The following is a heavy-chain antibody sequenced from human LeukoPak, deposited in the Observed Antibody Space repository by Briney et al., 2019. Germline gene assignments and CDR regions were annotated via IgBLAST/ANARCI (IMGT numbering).Heavy chain of an antibody. D-gene: IGHD2-2*01. CDR3: AKDSTRTFPYCSSTSCYFDY. V-gene: IGHV3-9*01. CDR2: IGWNSGRI. J-gene: IGHJ4*02. Sequence: GGSLRLSCAASGFTFDDYAMHWVRQAPGKGLEWVSGIGWNSGRIGYADSVKGRFTISRDIAKNSLYLQMNSLRAEDTALYYCAKDSTRTFPYCSSTSCYFDYWGQGTLVTVSS. CDR1: GFTFDDYA.